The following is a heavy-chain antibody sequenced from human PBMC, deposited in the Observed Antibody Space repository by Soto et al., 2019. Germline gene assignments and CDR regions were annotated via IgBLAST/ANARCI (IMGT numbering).Heavy chain of an antibody. CDR1: GFTFSSYS. CDR3: ARLSYSNYNYYYYYMDV. D-gene: IGHD4-4*01. CDR2: ISSSSSYI. J-gene: IGHJ6*03. Sequence: GGSLRLSCAASGFTFSSYSINWVRQAQGKGLEWVSSISSSSSYIYYADSVKGRFTISRDNAKNSLYLQMNSLRAEDTAVYYCARLSYSNYNYYYYYMDVWGKGTTVTVSS. V-gene: IGHV3-21*01.